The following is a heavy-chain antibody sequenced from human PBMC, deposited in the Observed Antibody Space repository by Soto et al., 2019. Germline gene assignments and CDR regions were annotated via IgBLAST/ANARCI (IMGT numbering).Heavy chain of an antibody. J-gene: IGHJ4*02. CDR2: IYSGGST. CDR3: ARGAGYGGRFEC. V-gene: IGHV3-66*01. CDR1: GFTVSSNF. D-gene: IGHD4-17*01. Sequence: GGSLRLSCAASGFTVSSNFMNWVRQAPRKGLEWVSVIYSGGSTYYADSVKGRFTISRDNSKNTLYLQMNSLRAEDTAVYYCARGAGYGGRFECWGQGTLVTLSS.